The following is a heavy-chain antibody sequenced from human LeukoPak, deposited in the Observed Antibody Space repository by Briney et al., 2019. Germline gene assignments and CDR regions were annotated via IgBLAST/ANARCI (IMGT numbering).Heavy chain of an antibody. CDR1: GGSISSSNYY. CDR3: ARGYWTDTPLVGY. V-gene: IGHV4-61*01. D-gene: IGHD1-1*01. Sequence: SETLSLTCSVSGGSISSSNYYWSWIRQPPGKGLEWIGYIYYSGSTNYNPSLKSRVTISVDTSKNQFSLKLSSVTAADTAVYYCARGYWTDTPLVGYWGQGTLVTVSS. CDR2: IYYSGST. J-gene: IGHJ4*02.